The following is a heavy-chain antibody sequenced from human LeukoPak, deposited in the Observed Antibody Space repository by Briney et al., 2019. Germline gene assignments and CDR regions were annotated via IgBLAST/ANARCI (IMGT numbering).Heavy chain of an antibody. D-gene: IGHD2-2*01. Sequence: GGSLRLSCAASGFTFSSYSMNWVRQAPGKGLEWVSSISSGSSYIYYADSVRGRFTISRDNAKNSLYLQMNSLRAEDTAVYYCARDYCSSSSCDLYYFDYWCQGTLVTVSS. CDR2: ISSGSSYI. J-gene: IGHJ4*02. V-gene: IGHV3-21*01. CDR3: ARDYCSSSSCDLYYFDY. CDR1: GFTFSSYS.